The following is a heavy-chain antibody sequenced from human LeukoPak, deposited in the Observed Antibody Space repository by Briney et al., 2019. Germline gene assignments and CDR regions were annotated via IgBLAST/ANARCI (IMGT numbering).Heavy chain of an antibody. D-gene: IGHD6-19*01. CDR3: ARDLGAVAGTTDY. V-gene: IGHV1-69*04. CDR1: GGTFSSYA. Sequence: VKVSCKASGGTFSSYAISWVRQAPGQGLEWMGRIIPILGIANYAQKLQGRVTITADKSTSTAYMELSSLRSEDTAVYYCARDLGAVAGTTDYRGQGTLVTVSS. J-gene: IGHJ4*02. CDR2: IIPILGIA.